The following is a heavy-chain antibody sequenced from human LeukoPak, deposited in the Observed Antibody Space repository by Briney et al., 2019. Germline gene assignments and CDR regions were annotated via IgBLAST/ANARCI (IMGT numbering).Heavy chain of an antibody. V-gene: IGHV1-2*02. CDR3: ARNAGGVGATAFDY. CDR1: GYTFTAYY. Sequence: ASVTVSCKSSGYTFTAYYVHWVRPAPGQGLEWMGWINPNSGVTNYAQKFQGRVTMTRDTSIRTVYMEVSRLRSDDTAVYYCARNAGGVGATAFDYWGQGTLVTVSS. D-gene: IGHD1-26*01. CDR2: INPNSGVT. J-gene: IGHJ4*02.